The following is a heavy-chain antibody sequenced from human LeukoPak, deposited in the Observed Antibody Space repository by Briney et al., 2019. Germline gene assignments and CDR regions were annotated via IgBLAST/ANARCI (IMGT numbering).Heavy chain of an antibody. CDR3: ARVSYYDSSGYYDPTPLDY. V-gene: IGHV4-34*01. CDR2: INHSGIT. J-gene: IGHJ4*02. Sequence: PSETLSLTCAVYGGSFSGYYWSWIRQPPGKGLEWIGEINHSGITNYNPSLKSRVTISVDTSKNQFSLKLSSVTAADTAVYHCARVSYYDSSGYYDPTPLDYWGQGTLVTVSS. CDR1: GGSFSGYY. D-gene: IGHD3-22*01.